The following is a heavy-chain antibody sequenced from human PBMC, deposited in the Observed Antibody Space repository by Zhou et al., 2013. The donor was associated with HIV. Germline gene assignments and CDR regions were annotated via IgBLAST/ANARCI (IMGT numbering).Heavy chain of an antibody. D-gene: IGHD3-16*01. CDR3: ARGGGLNSWHTKNDY. CDR2: ISAYNGNT. J-gene: IGHJ4*02. CDR1: GYTFTSYD. V-gene: IGHV1-18*01. Sequence: VQLVQSGAEVKKPGASVKVSCKASGYTFTSYDINWVRQAPGQGLEWMGWISAYNGNTYFAQKLQGRVTMTTDTSTSTAYMELRSLTSDDTAVYYCARGGGLNSWHTKNDYWGPGTLVTVSS.